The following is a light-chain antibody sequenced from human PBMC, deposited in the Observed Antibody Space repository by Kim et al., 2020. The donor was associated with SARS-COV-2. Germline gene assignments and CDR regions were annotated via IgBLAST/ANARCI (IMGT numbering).Light chain of an antibody. CDR1: SNDVGNYNL. Sequence: QSALTQSASVSGSPGQSITISCTGTSNDVGNYNLVSWYQQHPGKAPKLMIYEVSKRPSGVSDRFSGSKSGNTASLTISGLQAEDEADYYCCSYAGSSTLVFGGGTRLTVL. V-gene: IGLV2-23*02. J-gene: IGLJ2*01. CDR3: CSYAGSSTLV. CDR2: EVS.